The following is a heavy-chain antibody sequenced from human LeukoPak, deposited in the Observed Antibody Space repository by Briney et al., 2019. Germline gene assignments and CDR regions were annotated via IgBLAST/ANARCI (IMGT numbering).Heavy chain of an antibody. CDR1: GGSISSSSYY. D-gene: IGHD3-3*01. CDR3: VRPRTYYDFWSGYDPDAFDI. Sequence: SETLSLTCTVSGGSISSSSYYWGWIRQPPGKGLEWLGSIYYSGSTYYNPSLKSRVTISVDTSKNQFSLKLSSVTAADTAVYYCVRPRTYYDFWSGYDPDAFDIWGQGTMVTVSS. J-gene: IGHJ3*02. V-gene: IGHV4-39*01. CDR2: IYYSGST.